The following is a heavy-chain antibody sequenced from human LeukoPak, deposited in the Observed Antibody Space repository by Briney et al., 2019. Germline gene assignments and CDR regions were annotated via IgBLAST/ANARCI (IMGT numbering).Heavy chain of an antibody. CDR1: GGSISSGDYY. D-gene: IGHD3-3*01. V-gene: IGHV4-30-4*08. CDR3: ARVRLNRPFGGTIFGVADQDY. CDR2: IYYSGST. J-gene: IGHJ4*02. Sequence: SETLSLTCTVSGGSISSGDYYWSWIRQPPGKGLEWIGYIYYSGSTYYNPSLKSRVTISVDTSKNQFSLKLSSVTAADTAVYYWARVRLNRPFGGTIFGVADQDYWGQGTLVTVSS.